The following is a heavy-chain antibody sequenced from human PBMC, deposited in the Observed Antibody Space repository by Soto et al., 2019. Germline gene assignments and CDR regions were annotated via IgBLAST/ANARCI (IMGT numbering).Heavy chain of an antibody. D-gene: IGHD4-17*01. Sequence: ASVKVSCKASGYTFTSYAMHWVRQAPGQRPEGMGWINAGNGNTKYSQKFQGRVTITRDTSASTAYMELSSLRSEDTAVYYCARGGRYGDPFDFWGQGTLVTVS. CDR1: GYTFTSYA. CDR2: INAGNGNT. CDR3: ARGGRYGDPFDF. V-gene: IGHV1-3*01. J-gene: IGHJ4*02.